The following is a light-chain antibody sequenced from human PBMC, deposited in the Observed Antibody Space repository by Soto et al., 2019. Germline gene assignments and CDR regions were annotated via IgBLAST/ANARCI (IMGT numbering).Light chain of an antibody. V-gene: IGKV1-5*03. J-gene: IGKJ1*01. Sequence: DIQMTQSPSILSASVGDRVTITCRASQSISSWLAWYQQKPGKAPNLLIYKASHLENGVPSRFSGSGSGTKFTLTIASLQPDDFATYYCQQYETFSGTFGPGTKVDI. CDR1: QSISSW. CDR2: KAS. CDR3: QQYETFSGT.